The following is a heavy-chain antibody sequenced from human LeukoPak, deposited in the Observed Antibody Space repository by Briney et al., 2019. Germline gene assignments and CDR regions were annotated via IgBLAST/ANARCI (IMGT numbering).Heavy chain of an antibody. CDR1: GFRFSSYA. CDR3: ARSPAWFGELLGDY. Sequence: SGGSLRLSCAASGFRFSSYAMSWVRQAPGKGLEWVSAISGSGGSTYYADSVKGRFTISRDNSKNTLYLQMNSLRAEDTAVYYCARSPAWFGELLGDYWGQGTLVTVSS. D-gene: IGHD3-10*01. CDR2: ISGSGGST. J-gene: IGHJ4*02. V-gene: IGHV3-23*01.